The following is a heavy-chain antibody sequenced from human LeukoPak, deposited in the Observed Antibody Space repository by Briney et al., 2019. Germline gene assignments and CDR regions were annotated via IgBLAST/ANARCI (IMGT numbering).Heavy chain of an antibody. J-gene: IGHJ6*02. CDR1: GYRFTDYW. Sequence: KDGESLKISCTGSGYRFTDYWIGWGRQMPGEGVGGVGIIYPGDSDTTYSPSFQGQVTISADKSINTAHLQWSSLKASDSAMYYCARGAAGTTPDYYYFGLDVWGQGTTVRVSS. D-gene: IGHD1-7*01. CDR3: ARGAAGTTPDYYYFGLDV. V-gene: IGHV5-51*01. CDR2: IYPGDSDT.